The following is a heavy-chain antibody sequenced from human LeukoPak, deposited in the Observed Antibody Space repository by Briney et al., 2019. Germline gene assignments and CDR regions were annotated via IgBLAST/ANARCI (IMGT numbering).Heavy chain of an antibody. CDR3: ASAYSSSSWGDY. V-gene: IGHV3-30*04. J-gene: IGHJ4*02. Sequence: GGSLRLSCEASGFTFSSYAMHWVRQAPGKGLEWVAVISYDGSNKYYADSVKGRFTISRDNSKNTLYLQMNSLRAEDTAVYYCASAYSSSSWGDYWGQGTLVTVSS. CDR1: GFTFSSYA. D-gene: IGHD6-6*01. CDR2: ISYDGSNK.